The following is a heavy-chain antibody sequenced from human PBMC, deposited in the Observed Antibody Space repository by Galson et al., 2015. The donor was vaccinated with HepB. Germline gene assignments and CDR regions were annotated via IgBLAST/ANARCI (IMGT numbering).Heavy chain of an antibody. J-gene: IGHJ4*02. CDR2: ISSSGNTI. Sequence: SLRLSCAASGFTSSDYYMSWIRQAPGKGLEWVSYISSSGNTIYYADSVKGRFTISRDNAKNSLYLQMNSLRADDTAVYYCARTHVGGSGSFDYWGQGTLVTDSS. CDR1: GFTSSDYY. CDR3: ARTHVGGSGSFDY. D-gene: IGHD3-10*01. V-gene: IGHV3-11*01.